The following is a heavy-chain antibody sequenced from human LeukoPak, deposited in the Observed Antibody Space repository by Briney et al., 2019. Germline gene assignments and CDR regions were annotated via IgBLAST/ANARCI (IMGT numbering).Heavy chain of an antibody. J-gene: IGHJ4*02. D-gene: IGHD1-14*01. CDR2: INRDGSGP. CDR1: GFTFSNYW. CDR3: ARDVYGLGDY. Sequence: GGSLRLSCVASGFTFSNYWMHWVRQAPEKGLMWVSKINRDGSGPDYADSVKGRFTISRDNAKNTIYLQMNSLRAEDTAVYYCARDVYGLGDYWGQGTLVTVSS. V-gene: IGHV3-74*01.